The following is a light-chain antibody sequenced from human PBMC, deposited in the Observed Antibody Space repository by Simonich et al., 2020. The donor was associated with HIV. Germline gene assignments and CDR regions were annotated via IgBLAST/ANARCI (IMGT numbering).Light chain of an antibody. J-gene: IGKJ1*01. CDR3: QQYYITPQT. Sequence: DIVMTQSPDSLAVSLGERATINFKSSQSVLYSSNNKNYLAWYQQKPGQPPNLLIYWASTREAGVPERFSGSGSETDFTLTISSLQVEDVAVYYCQQYYITPQTFGQGTKVEIK. CDR1: QSVLYSSNNKNY. CDR2: WAS. V-gene: IGKV4-1*01.